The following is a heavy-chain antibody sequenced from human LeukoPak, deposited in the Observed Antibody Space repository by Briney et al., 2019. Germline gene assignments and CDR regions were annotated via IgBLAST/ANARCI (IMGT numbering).Heavy chain of an antibody. CDR3: ARVTGEINDY. CDR2: ITGRSSYI. J-gene: IGHJ4*02. D-gene: IGHD3-9*01. V-gene: IGHV3-21*01. CDR1: RFTFSSYS. Sequence: PGGSLRLSCAASRFTFSSYSMNWVRQAPGKGLEWVSSITGRSSYIFYADSVQGRFTISRDNAKNSLYLQMDSLRVEDTAIYYCARVTGEINDYWGQGTLVTVSS.